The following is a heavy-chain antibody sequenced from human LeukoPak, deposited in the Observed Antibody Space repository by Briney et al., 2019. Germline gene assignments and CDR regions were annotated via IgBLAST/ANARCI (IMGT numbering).Heavy chain of an antibody. CDR1: GYTFTDYY. V-gene: IGHV1-2*02. J-gene: IGHJ4*02. CDR3: ARDLGGNSDY. CDR2: INPDSGGT. D-gene: IGHD3-16*01. Sequence: ASVKVSCKASGYTFTDYYIHWVRQAPGQGLEWMGWINPDSGGTNYAQKFQGRVTMTRDTSIATAYMEVSWLSSDDTAAYFCARDLGGNSDYWGQGTLVTVSS.